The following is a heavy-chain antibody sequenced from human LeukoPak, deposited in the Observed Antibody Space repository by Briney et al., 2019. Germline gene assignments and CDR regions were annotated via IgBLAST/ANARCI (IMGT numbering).Heavy chain of an antibody. CDR3: ARTEMVTAILFDY. D-gene: IGHD2-21*02. CDR2: IYYSGST. Sequence: SETLSLTCTVSGGSISSYYWSWIRQPPGKGLEWIGYIYYSGSTNYNPSLKSRVTISVDTSKNQFSLKLSSVTAADTAVYYCARTEMVTAILFDYWGQGTLVTVSS. CDR1: GGSISSYY. J-gene: IGHJ4*02. V-gene: IGHV4-59*01.